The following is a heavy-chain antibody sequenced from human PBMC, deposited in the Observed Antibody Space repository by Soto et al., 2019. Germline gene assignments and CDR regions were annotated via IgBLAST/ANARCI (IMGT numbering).Heavy chain of an antibody. V-gene: IGHV1-2*04. CDR3: AREGYSSSSSYYFDY. Sequence: ASVKVSCKASGYTFTGYYMHWVRQAPGQGLEWMGWINPNSGGTNYAQKFQGWVTMTRDTSISTAYMELSRLRSDDTAVYYCAREGYSSSSSYYFDYWGQGTLVTVSS. D-gene: IGHD6-6*01. J-gene: IGHJ4*02. CDR1: GYTFTGYY. CDR2: INPNSGGT.